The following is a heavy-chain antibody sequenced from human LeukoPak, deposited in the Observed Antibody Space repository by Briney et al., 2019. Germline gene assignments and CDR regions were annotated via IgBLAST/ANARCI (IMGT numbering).Heavy chain of an antibody. CDR3: ARCRADFWSGFDY. CDR1: GFTLSSNW. D-gene: IGHD3-3*01. J-gene: IGHJ4*02. Sequence: AGGSLRLSCAGSGFTLSSNWMHWVRQGPGKGLVWVSRIYSDGSRTNYADSVKGRLTISGDNAKNTLYLQMNSLRAEDTAVYYCARCRADFWSGFDYWGQGTLVTVSS. V-gene: IGHV3-74*01. CDR2: IYSDGSRT.